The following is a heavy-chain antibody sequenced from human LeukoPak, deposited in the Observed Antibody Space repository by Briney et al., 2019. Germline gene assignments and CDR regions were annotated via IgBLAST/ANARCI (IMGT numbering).Heavy chain of an antibody. J-gene: IGHJ4*02. D-gene: IGHD3-16*02. Sequence: ASVKVSCKASGYTLTDYYMHWVRQAPGQGLEWMGWINTNTGNPTYAQGFTGRFVFSLDTSVSTAYLQISSLKAEDTAVYYCARVSRMITFGGVIVNYPDYWGQGTLVTVSS. CDR2: INTNTGNP. V-gene: IGHV7-4-1*02. CDR3: ARVSRMITFGGVIVNYPDY. CDR1: GYTLTDYY.